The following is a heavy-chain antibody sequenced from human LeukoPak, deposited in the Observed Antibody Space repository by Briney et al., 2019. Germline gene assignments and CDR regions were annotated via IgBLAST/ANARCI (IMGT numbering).Heavy chain of an antibody. V-gene: IGHV4-59*01. CDR3: AGSRNDILTGYNPYAFDI. J-gene: IGHJ3*02. Sequence: KSSETLSLTCTVSGGSISSYYWSWIRQPPGKGLVWIGYIYYSGSTNYNPSLKSRVTISVDTSKNQFSLKLSSVTAADTAVYYCAGSRNDILTGYNPYAFDIWGQGTMVTVSS. CDR1: GGSISSYY. CDR2: IYYSGST. D-gene: IGHD3-9*01.